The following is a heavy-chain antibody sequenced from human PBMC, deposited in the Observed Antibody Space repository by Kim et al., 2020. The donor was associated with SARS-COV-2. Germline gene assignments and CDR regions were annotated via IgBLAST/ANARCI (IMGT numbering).Heavy chain of an antibody. Sequence: GGSLRLSCAASGFTFSDYWMTWVRQAPGKGPEWVANIKQNGGEQHYVDSVRGRFTISRDNPKNSLYLQMNSLRDEDTAVYYCVRDVTYGSGTSFNGDWGQGTLVTVSS. D-gene: IGHD3-10*01. CDR2: IKQNGGEQ. V-gene: IGHV3-7*01. CDR3: VRDVTYGSGTSFNGD. J-gene: IGHJ4*02. CDR1: GFTFSDYW.